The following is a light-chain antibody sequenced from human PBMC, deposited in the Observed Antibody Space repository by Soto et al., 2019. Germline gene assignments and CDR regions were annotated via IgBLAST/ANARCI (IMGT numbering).Light chain of an antibody. CDR2: GAS. V-gene: IGKV3-20*01. J-gene: IGKJ1*01. CDR1: QALASNS. CDR3: HQYGSSPPT. Sequence: ENVLTQSPGTLSLSPGERATLSCRASQALASNSLAWYQQRPGQAPRLLIYGASNRATGISDRFIGGGSGTDFTLTITNLAPEDIATYYCHQYGSSPPTLSQGTNVDIK.